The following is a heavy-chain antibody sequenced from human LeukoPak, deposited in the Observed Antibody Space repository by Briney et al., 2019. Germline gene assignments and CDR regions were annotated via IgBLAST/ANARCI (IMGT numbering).Heavy chain of an antibody. V-gene: IGHV3-30-3*01. J-gene: IGHJ4*02. CDR2: ISYDGSNK. CDR1: GFTFSNYL. CDR3: ARGGVYSSGSYYLYYFDY. Sequence: GGSLRLSCVASGFTFSNYLMHWVRQAPGKGLEWVALISYDGSNKYYADSVKGRFTISRDNSKNTLYLQMNSLRAEDTAVYYCARGGVYSSGSYYLYYFDYWGQGTLVTVSS. D-gene: IGHD6-19*01.